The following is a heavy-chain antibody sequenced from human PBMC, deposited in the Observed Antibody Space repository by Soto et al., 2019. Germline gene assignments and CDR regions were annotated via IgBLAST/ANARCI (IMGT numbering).Heavy chain of an antibody. V-gene: IGHV3-30-3*01. CDR1: GFTFSSYA. D-gene: IGHD6-19*01. CDR2: ISYDGSNK. J-gene: IGHJ4*02. Sequence: QVQLVESGGGVVQPGRSLRLSCAASGFTFSSYAMHWVRQAPGKGLEWVAVISYDGSNKYYADSVKGRFTISRDNSKNTLYLQMNSLRAEDTAVYYCARELGSGWYGHFDYWGQGTLVTVSS. CDR3: ARELGSGWYGHFDY.